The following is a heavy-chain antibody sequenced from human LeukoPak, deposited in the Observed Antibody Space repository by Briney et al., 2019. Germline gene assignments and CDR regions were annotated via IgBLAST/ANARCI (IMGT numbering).Heavy chain of an antibody. CDR1: AYTFTSYD. D-gene: IGHD3-22*01. CDR3: ASSGNYYDSSGVAFQH. V-gene: IGHV1-8*01. J-gene: IGHJ1*01. Sequence: ASVKVSCKASAYTFTSYDINWVRQAPGQGLEWMGWMNPSSGNTGYAQKFQGRVTITADKSTSTAYMELSSLRSEDTAVYYCASSGNYYDSSGVAFQHWGQGTLVTVSS. CDR2: MNPSSGNT.